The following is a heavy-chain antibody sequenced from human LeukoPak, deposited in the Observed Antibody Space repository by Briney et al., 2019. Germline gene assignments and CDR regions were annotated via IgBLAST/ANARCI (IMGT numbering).Heavy chain of an antibody. Sequence: SETLSLTCTVSGGSISSSDYYWGWIRQPPGKGLEWIGSIYYGGSTYYNPSLKSRVTISVDTSMNQFSLKLSFVTTADTAVYYCARLEAVAGTLIDYWGQGTLVTVSS. CDR3: ARLEAVAGTLIDY. CDR2: IYYGGST. J-gene: IGHJ4*02. V-gene: IGHV4-39*01. CDR1: GGSISSSDYY. D-gene: IGHD6-19*01.